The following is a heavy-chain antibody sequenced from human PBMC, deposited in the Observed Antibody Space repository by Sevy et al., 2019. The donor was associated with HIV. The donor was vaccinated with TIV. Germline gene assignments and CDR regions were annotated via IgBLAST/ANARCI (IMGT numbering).Heavy chain of an antibody. CDR1: GFSFTNAW. J-gene: IGHJ4*02. D-gene: IGHD1-26*01. CDR2: IKSKTDGGTR. V-gene: IGHV3-15*01. Sequence: GGCLRLSCAASGFSFTNAWMIWVRQAPGKGLEWVGRIKSKTDGGTRDFAAPVKGRFAISRDDSKSTFYLQMDSLKTDDTGVYYCTAGVGTSDCDYWGQGILVTVSS. CDR3: TAGVGTSDCDY.